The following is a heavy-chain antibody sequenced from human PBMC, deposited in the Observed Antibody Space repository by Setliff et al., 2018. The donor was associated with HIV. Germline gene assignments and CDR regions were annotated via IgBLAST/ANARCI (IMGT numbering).Heavy chain of an antibody. J-gene: IGHJ3*02. D-gene: IGHD1-20*01. CDR3: ASLYNWNPRGGVGGAFDI. CDR2: IFHSAAT. V-gene: IGHV4-38-2*01. CDR1: GYSISSGYY. Sequence: PSETLSLTCAVSGYSISSGYYWGWIRQPPGKGLEWIGSIFHSAATNYNPSLKSRIAISVDTSKNQFSLTLSSVTAADTAVYYCASLYNWNPRGGVGGAFDIWGQGTMVTVSS.